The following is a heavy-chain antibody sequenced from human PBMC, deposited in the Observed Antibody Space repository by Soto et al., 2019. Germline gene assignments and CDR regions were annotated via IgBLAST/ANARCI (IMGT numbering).Heavy chain of an antibody. CDR2: INPNSGGT. D-gene: IGHD6-19*01. CDR1: GYTFTGYY. CDR3: ARTTIAVAGLIGFDP. Sequence: ASVKVSCKASGYTFTGYYMHWVRQAPGQGLEWMGWINPNSGGTNYAQKFQGRVTMTRDTSISTAYMELSRLRSDDTAVYYCARTTIAVAGLIGFDPWGQGTLVTSPQ. V-gene: IGHV1-2*02. J-gene: IGHJ5*02.